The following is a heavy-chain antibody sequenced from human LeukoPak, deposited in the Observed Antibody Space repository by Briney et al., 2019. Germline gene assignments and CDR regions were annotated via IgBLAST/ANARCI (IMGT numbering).Heavy chain of an antibody. CDR2: ISYDGSNK. CDR1: GFTFSSYA. D-gene: IGHD4-17*01. CDR3: AKDWRTTVTTAYYFDY. Sequence: GGSLRLSCAASGFTFSSYAMHWVRQAPGKGLEWVAVISYDGSNKYYADSVKGRFTISRDNSKNTPYLQMNSLRAEDTAVYYCAKDWRTTVTTAYYFDYWGQGTLVTVSS. V-gene: IGHV3-30-3*01. J-gene: IGHJ4*02.